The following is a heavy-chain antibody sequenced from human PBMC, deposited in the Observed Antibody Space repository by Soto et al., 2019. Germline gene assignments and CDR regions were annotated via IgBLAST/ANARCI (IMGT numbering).Heavy chain of an antibody. J-gene: IGHJ6*02. CDR2: IYSGGST. V-gene: IGHV3-66*01. Sequence: PGGSLRLSCAASGFTVSSNYMSWVGQAPGKGLEWVSVIYSGGSTYYADSVKGRFTISRDNSKNKLYLQMNSLRAEDTAVYYCASDDYGVGYYYSSFPMDVWGQGTMVTVSS. D-gene: IGHD3-10*01. CDR3: ASDDYGVGYYYSSFPMDV. CDR1: GFTVSSNY.